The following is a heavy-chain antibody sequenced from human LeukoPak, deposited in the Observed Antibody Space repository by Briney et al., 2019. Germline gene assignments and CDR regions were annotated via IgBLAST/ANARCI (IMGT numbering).Heavy chain of an antibody. V-gene: IGHV3-64*01. CDR1: GFTFSSYA. CDR3: ARSYYYGSGSYPIDY. D-gene: IGHD3-10*01. J-gene: IGHJ4*02. CDR2: ISSNGGST. Sequence: GGSLRLSCAASGFTFSSYAMHWVRQAPGKGLEYVSAISSNGGSTHYANSVKGRFTISRDNSKNTLYLQMGSLRAEDMAVYYCARSYYYGSGSYPIDYWGQGTLVTVSS.